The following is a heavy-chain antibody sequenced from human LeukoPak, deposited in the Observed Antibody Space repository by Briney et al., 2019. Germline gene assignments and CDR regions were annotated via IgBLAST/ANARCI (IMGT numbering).Heavy chain of an antibody. CDR2: IYYSGST. D-gene: IGHD2-21*02. V-gene: IGHV4-39*01. Sequence: SETLSLTCTVSGGSISSSSYYWGWIRQPPGKGLGWIGSIYYSGSTYYNPSLKSRVTISVDTSKNQFSLKLSSVTAADTAVYYCARLWKVTAIGSYYFDYWGQGTLVTVSS. J-gene: IGHJ4*02. CDR3: ARLWKVTAIGSYYFDY. CDR1: GGSISSSSYY.